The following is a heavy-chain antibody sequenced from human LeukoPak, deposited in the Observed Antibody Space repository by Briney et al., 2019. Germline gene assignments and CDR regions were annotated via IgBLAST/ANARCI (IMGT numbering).Heavy chain of an antibody. V-gene: IGHV4-4*09. D-gene: IGHD2-21*02. Sequence: SETLSLTCTVSGGSISIYSWSWIRQPPGKGLEWIGYIYTSGSTNYNPSLQSRVTISVDTSRSQFSLKLTSVTAADTAVYYCARQAYCGADCYSLDFWGQGTLVTVSS. CDR2: IYTSGST. CDR3: ARQAYCGADCYSLDF. J-gene: IGHJ4*02. CDR1: GGSISIYS.